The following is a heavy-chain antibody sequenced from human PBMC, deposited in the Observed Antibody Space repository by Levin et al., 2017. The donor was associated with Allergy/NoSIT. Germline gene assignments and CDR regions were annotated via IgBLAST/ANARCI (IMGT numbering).Heavy chain of an antibody. Sequence: GGSLRLSCAASGFTFSNAWMSWVRQAPGKGLEWVGRIKSKTDGGTTDYAAPVKGRFTISRDDSKNTLYLQMNSLKTEDTAVYYCTTGPYYGSGAYYDGMDVWGQGTTVTVSS. J-gene: IGHJ6*02. CDR2: IKSKTDGGTT. CDR1: GFTFSNAW. D-gene: IGHD3-10*01. V-gene: IGHV3-15*01. CDR3: TTGPYYGSGAYYDGMDV.